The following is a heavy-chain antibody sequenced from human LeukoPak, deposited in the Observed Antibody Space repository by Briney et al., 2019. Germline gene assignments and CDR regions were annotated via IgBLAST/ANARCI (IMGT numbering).Heavy chain of an antibody. Sequence: SETLSLTCAVYGGSFSGYYLSWIRQPPGKGLEWIGEINHSGSTNYNPSLKSRVTISVDTSKNQFSLKLSSVTAADTAVYYCARAPFDYWGQGTLVTVSS. J-gene: IGHJ4*02. V-gene: IGHV4-34*01. CDR2: INHSGST. CDR1: GGSFSGYY. CDR3: ARAPFDY.